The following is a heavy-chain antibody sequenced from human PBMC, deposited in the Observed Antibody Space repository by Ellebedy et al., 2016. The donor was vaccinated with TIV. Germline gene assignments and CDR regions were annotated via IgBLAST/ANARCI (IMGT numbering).Heavy chain of an antibody. CDR1: GFSFRSYW. Sequence: GESLKISCAASGFSFRSYWMSWVRQAPGKGLEWVASIYQDGSVQYYVDSVKGRFTISRDNANKSLFLQMNSLRVEDTAVYYCARRGSYGDYAVQVNSWFDPWGQGTLVTVSS. D-gene: IGHD4-17*01. J-gene: IGHJ5*02. CDR3: ARRGSYGDYAVQVNSWFDP. V-gene: IGHV3-7*01. CDR2: IYQDGSVQ.